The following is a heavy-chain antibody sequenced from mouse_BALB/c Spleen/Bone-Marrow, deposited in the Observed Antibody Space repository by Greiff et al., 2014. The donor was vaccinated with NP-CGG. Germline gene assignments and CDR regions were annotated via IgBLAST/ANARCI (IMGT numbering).Heavy chain of an antibody. V-gene: IGHV7-3*02. Sequence: EVKLVESGGGLVQPGGSLRLSCATSGFTFTDYYMSWVRQPPGKALEWLGFIRNKANGYTTEYSASVKGRFTISRDNPQSILYLQMNTLRAEDSATYYCARGAYGNYFAWFAYWGQGTLVTVSA. CDR1: GFTFTDYY. CDR2: IRNKANGYTT. CDR3: ARGAYGNYFAWFAY. D-gene: IGHD2-1*01. J-gene: IGHJ3*01.